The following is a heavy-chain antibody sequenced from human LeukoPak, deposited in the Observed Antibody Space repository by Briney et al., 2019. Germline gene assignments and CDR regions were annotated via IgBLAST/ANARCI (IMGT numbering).Heavy chain of an antibody. D-gene: IGHD1-26*01. CDR1: GFTFSSYV. J-gene: IGHJ4*02. CDR3: AKDRRETDYPDY. Sequence: PGGSLRLSCAASGFTFSSYVMSWVRQAPGKGLEWVSGISGSGGSTNHADPVKGRLTISRDNSKNTLYLQMNSLRAEDTAVYYCAKDRRETDYPDYWGQGTLVTVSS. CDR2: ISGSGGST. V-gene: IGHV3-23*01.